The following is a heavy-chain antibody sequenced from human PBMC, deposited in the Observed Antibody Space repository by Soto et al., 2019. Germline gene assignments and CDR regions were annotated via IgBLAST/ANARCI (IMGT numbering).Heavy chain of an antibody. J-gene: IGHJ1*01. CDR1: GYTFTSYG. Sequence: ASVKVSCKASGYTFTSYGISWVRQAPGQGLEWMGWISAYNGNTNYAQKLQGRVTMTTDTSTSTAYMELRSLRSDDTAVYYCARARLPYCCSTSCYGFTYFQHWGQGTLVTVSS. D-gene: IGHD2-2*01. CDR2: ISAYNGNT. V-gene: IGHV1-18*01. CDR3: ARARLPYCCSTSCYGFTYFQH.